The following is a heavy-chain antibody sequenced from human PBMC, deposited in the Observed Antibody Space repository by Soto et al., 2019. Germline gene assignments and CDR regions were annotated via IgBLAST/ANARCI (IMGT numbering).Heavy chain of an antibody. J-gene: IGHJ5*02. Sequence: GGSLRLSCAASGFTLSSYSMNWVRQAPGKGLEWVSSISSSSSYIYYADSVKGRFTISRDNAKNSLYLQMNSLRAEDTAVYYCARDEWEQTGFDPWGQGTLVTVSS. V-gene: IGHV3-21*01. CDR1: GFTLSSYS. CDR2: ISSSSSYI. D-gene: IGHD1-26*01. CDR3: ARDEWEQTGFDP.